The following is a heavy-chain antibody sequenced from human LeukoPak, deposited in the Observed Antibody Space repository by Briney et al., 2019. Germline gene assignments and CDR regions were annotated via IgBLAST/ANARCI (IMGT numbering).Heavy chain of an antibody. Sequence: PSETLSLTCTVSGGSISSYYWSWIRQPPGKGLEWIGYIYYSGSTNYNPSLKSRVTISVDTSKNQFSLKLSSVTAADTAVYYCARVPAARFEVAFDIWGQGTMVTVSS. CDR2: IYYSGST. V-gene: IGHV4-59*01. CDR3: ARVPAARFEVAFDI. J-gene: IGHJ3*02. D-gene: IGHD2-2*01. CDR1: GGSISSYY.